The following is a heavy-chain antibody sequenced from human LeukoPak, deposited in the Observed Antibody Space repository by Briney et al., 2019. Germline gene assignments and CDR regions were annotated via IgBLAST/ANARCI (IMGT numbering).Heavy chain of an antibody. CDR1: GFTFSSYA. CDR3: AKEAAAGSFFDY. Sequence: GGSLRLSCAASGFTFSSYAMNWVRQAPGKGLEWVSAISGSGGNTYYADAVKGRFTISRDNSKNTLYLQMNSLRAGETAVYYCAKEAAAGSFFDYWGQGTLVTVSS. CDR2: ISGSGGNT. V-gene: IGHV3-23*01. D-gene: IGHD6-13*01. J-gene: IGHJ4*02.